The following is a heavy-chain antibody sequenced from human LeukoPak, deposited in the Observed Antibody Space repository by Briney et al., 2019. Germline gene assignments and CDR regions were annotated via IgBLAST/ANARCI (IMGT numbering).Heavy chain of an antibody. D-gene: IGHD4-17*01. V-gene: IGHV1-18*01. Sequence: ASVKVSCKASGYTFTSCGISWVRQAPGQGLEWMGWISAYNGNTNYAQKLQGRVTMTTDTSTSTAYMELRSLRSDDTAVYYCARDFYSHDYGETNDAFDIWGQGTMVTVSS. J-gene: IGHJ3*02. CDR1: GYTFTSCG. CDR3: ARDFYSHDYGETNDAFDI. CDR2: ISAYNGNT.